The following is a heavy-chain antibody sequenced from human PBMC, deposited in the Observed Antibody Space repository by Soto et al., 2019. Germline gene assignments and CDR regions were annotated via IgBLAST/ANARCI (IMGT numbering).Heavy chain of an antibody. Sequence: QITLKESGPTLVKPTQTLTLTCTFSGFSLSTSGVGVGWIRQPPGKALEWLALIYWNDDKRYSPSLKSRLTINKDTSKNQVVLTMTNMDPVDTATYYCAHTYCCGDCYIFDYWGQGTLVTVSS. J-gene: IGHJ4*02. D-gene: IGHD2-21*02. CDR1: GFSLSTSGVG. V-gene: IGHV2-5*01. CDR2: IYWNDDK. CDR3: AHTYCCGDCYIFDY.